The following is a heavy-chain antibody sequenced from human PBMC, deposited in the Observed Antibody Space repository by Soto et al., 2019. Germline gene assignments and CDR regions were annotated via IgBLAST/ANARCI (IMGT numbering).Heavy chain of an antibody. Sequence: QVQLVQSGGGVVQPGRSLRLSCSASGFTFSTYAMHWVRQAPGKGLEWVAVMSDEGETEYYADSVKGRFTVFRDNFRSMVYLQMNSLRGDDTAVYYCVRDNWHDETLFDSWGRGSLVTVSS. D-gene: IGHD1-20*01. CDR3: VRDNWHDETLFDS. CDR1: GFTFSTYA. V-gene: IGHV3-30*04. CDR2: MSDEGETE. J-gene: IGHJ4*02.